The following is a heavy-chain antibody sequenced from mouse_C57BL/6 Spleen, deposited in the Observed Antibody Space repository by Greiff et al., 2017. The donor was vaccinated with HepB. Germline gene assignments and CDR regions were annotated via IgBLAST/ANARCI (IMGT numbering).Heavy chain of an antibody. J-gene: IGHJ1*03. Sequence: VQLQQSGAELVKPGASVKLSCKASGYTFTSYWMHWVKQRPGRGLEWIGRIDPNSGGTKYNEKFKSKATLTVDKPSSTAYMQLSSLTSEDSAVYYCARSRITTVVATDWYFDVWGTGTTVTVSS. CDR2: IDPNSGGT. CDR1: GYTFTSYW. CDR3: ARSRITTVVATDWYFDV. D-gene: IGHD1-1*01. V-gene: IGHV1-72*01.